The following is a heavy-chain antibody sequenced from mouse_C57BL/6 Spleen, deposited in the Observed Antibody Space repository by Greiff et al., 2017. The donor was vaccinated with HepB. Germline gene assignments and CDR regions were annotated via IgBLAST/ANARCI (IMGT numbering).Heavy chain of an antibody. J-gene: IGHJ4*01. CDR1: GYTFTNYW. V-gene: IGHV1-63*01. CDR3: ARRRGYDYDVGYALDY. CDR2: IYPGGGYT. D-gene: IGHD2-4*01. Sequence: VKLVESGAELVRPGTSVKMSCKASGYTFTNYWIGWVKQRPGHGLEWIGDIYPGGGYTNYNEKFKGKATLTADKSSSTAYMQVSSLTSEDSAIYYCARRRGYDYDVGYALDYWGQGTSVTVSS.